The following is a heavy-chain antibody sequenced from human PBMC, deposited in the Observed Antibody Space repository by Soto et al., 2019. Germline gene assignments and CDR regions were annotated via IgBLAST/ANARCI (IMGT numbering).Heavy chain of an antibody. Sequence: PGGSLRLSCAASGFTFSSYGMHWVRQAPGKGLEWVAVISYDGSNKYYADSVKGRFTISRDNSKNTLYLQMNSLRAEDTAVSYCERARDRSILLTAYGHFGMDVWGDGTTVTVSS. J-gene: IGHJ6*04. CDR2: ISYDGSNK. CDR3: ERARDRSILLTAYGHFGMDV. V-gene: IGHV3-30*03. CDR1: GFTFSSYG. D-gene: IGHD3-22*01.